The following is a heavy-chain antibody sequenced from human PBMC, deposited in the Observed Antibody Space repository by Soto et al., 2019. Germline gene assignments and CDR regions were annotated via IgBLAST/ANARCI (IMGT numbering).Heavy chain of an antibody. Sequence: SETLSLTCTVSGGSISSGGYYWSWIRQHPGKGLEWIGYIYYSGSTYYNPSLKSRVTISVDTSKNQFSLNLSSVTAADTAVYYCARDQAYDYTSPGDYYYYGMDVWGQGTTVTVSS. CDR2: IYYSGST. J-gene: IGHJ6*02. CDR1: GGSISSGGYY. V-gene: IGHV4-31*03. CDR3: ARDQAYDYTSPGDYYYYGMDV. D-gene: IGHD4-4*01.